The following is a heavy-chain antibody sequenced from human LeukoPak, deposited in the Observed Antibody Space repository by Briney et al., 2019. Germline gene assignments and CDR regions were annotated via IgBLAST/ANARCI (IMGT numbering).Heavy chain of an antibody. CDR2: ISGSGRGANT. V-gene: IGHV3-23*01. Sequence: PGESLRLSCAASGFTFSNYAMSWVRQAPGKGLEWVSGISGSGRGANTYYADSVKGRFTISRDNSKNTLYLQMNSLRAEDTAVYYCAKAGSIRFDYWGQGTLVTVST. J-gene: IGHJ4*02. CDR3: AKAGSIRFDY. CDR1: GFTFSNYA. D-gene: IGHD1-26*01.